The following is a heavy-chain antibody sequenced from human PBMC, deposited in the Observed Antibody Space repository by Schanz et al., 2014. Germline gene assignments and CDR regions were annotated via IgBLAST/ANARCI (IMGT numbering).Heavy chain of an antibody. V-gene: IGHV3-74*02. CDR1: GFTFSPYW. D-gene: IGHD3-10*01. CDR2: INGDGSNT. CDR3: AKGRFGELSAFDI. Sequence: EVQLLESGGGLVQPGGSLRLSCGSSGFTFSPYWMHWVRQAPGKGLVWVSRINGDGSNTNYADSVKGRFTISRDNSKNTLYLQMNSLRAEDTAVYYCAKGRFGELSAFDIWGQGTMXTVSS. J-gene: IGHJ3*02.